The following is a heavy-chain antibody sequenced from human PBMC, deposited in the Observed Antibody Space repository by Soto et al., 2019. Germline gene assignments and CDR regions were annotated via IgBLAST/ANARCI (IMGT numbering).Heavy chain of an antibody. CDR2: IWYDGSNK. CDR3: ARAGPVGPFDY. Sequence: QVQLVESGGGVVQPGRSLRLSCAASGFTFSSYGMHWVRQAPGKGLEWVAVIWYDGSNKYYADSVKGRFTISRDNSKNTLYLQMNSLRAEDTAVYYCARAGPVGPFDYWGQGTLVTVSS. J-gene: IGHJ4*02. CDR1: GFTFSSYG. D-gene: IGHD1-26*01. V-gene: IGHV3-33*01.